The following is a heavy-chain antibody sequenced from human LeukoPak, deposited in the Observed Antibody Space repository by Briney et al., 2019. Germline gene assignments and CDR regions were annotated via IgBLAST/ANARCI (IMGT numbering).Heavy chain of an antibody. CDR2: ISSSTSNI. CDR1: GFTFSSHS. J-gene: IGHJ2*01. V-gene: IGHV3-48*01. CDR3: ARDRNSDWYFDL. Sequence: GGSLRLSCAASGFTFSSHSINWVRQAPGKGLEWVSYISSSTSNIYYADSVKGRFTISGDNAKSSLYLQMNSLRAEDTAVYYCARDRNSDWYFDLWGRGTLVTVSS. D-gene: IGHD1-14*01.